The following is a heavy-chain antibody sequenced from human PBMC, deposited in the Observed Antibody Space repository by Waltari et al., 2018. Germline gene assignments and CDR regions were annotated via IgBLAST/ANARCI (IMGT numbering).Heavy chain of an antibody. CDR3: ARGRGSQAGL. J-gene: IGHJ4*02. V-gene: IGHV1-2*06. CDR1: GYDFTAYY. Sequence: QVQLVQSGAELKKPGASVKVSCRASGYDFTAYYIHWVRQAPGEWVEWRGRVNTNTGATDYAQRLQDRVTMTRDTSITTVYMDLSRLTSDDTAVYFCARGRGSQAGLWGQGTLVTVSS. D-gene: IGHD1-26*01. CDR2: VNTNTGAT.